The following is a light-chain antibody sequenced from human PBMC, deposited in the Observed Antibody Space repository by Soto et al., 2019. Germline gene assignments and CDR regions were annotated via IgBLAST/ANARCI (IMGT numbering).Light chain of an antibody. J-gene: IGKJ4*01. CDR1: QDIGHY. CDR3: QHFRSYPPS. CDR2: ASS. V-gene: IGKV1-9*01. Sequence: DIPLTQSPSFLSASVGDRVSITCRASQDIGHYLSWYQQRPGQAPRLLIYASSTLESGVPSRFSGSESGTEFTLTVSSLQPEDFATYYCQHFRSYPPSFGGGTKVEVK.